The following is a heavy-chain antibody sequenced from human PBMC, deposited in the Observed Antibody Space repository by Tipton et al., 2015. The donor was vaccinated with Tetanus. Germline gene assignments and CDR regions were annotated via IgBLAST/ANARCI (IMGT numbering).Heavy chain of an antibody. Sequence: TLSLTCTVSGDSISRGGYFWNWDPHRPGEGPGGIGYIYQTGSTYFNPPLRSRLTMSFKMSKNQFSLRLTSVTAADTAVYYCVRGRGLGAYSYGFEYWGQGALVTVSS. D-gene: IGHD5-18*01. J-gene: IGHJ4*02. CDR2: IYQTGST. CDR1: GDSISRGGYF. V-gene: IGHV4-30-2*01. CDR3: VRGRGLGAYSYGFEY.